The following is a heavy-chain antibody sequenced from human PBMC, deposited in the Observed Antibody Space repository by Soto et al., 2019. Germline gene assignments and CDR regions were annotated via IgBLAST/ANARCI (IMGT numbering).Heavy chain of an antibody. CDR1: GFTFCDYA. CDR3: TRPKYREYYDFWSGYYPFDY. V-gene: IGHV3-49*03. CDR2: IRSKAYGGTT. D-gene: IGHD3-3*01. Sequence: GGSLRLSCTASGFTFCDYAMSWFRQAPGKGLEWVGFIRSKAYGGTTEYAASVKGRFTISRDDSKSIAYLQMNSLKTEDTAVYYCTRPKYREYYDFWSGYYPFDYWGQGTLVTVS. J-gene: IGHJ4*02.